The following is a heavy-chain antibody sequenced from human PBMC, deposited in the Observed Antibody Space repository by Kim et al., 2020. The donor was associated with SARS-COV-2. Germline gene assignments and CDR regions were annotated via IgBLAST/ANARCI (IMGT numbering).Heavy chain of an antibody. CDR3: ARRHIAAAGGRTQGYYYYYGMDV. J-gene: IGHJ6*02. Sequence: SETLSLTCTVSGGSISSYYWSWIRQPPGKGLEWIGYIYYSGSTNYNPSLKSRVTISVDTSKNQFSLKLSSVTAADTAVYYCARRHIAAAGGRTQGYYYYYGMDVWGQGTTVTVSS. D-gene: IGHD6-13*01. CDR2: IYYSGST. V-gene: IGHV4-59*08. CDR1: GGSISSYY.